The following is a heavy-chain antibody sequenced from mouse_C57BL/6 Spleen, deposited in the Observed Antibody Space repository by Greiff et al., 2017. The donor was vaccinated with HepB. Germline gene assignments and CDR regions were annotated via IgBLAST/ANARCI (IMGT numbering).Heavy chain of an antibody. D-gene: IGHD1-1*01. J-gene: IGHJ2*01. CDR3: ARGPITGFGY. Sequence: EVQLVESGGDLVKPGGSLKLSCAASGFTFSSYGMSWVRQTPDKRLEWVATISSGGSYTYYPDSVKGRFTISRDNAKNTLYLQLSSLKSEDTAMYYCARGPITGFGYWGQGTTLTVSS. V-gene: IGHV5-6*01. CDR1: GFTFSSYG. CDR2: ISSGGSYT.